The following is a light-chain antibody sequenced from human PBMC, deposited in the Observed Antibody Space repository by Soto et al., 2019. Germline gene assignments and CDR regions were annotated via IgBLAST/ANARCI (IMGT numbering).Light chain of an antibody. CDR1: SPNLVKNF. CDR2: EDS. Sequence: QSVLTQPTSVSAAPGQRITISCSGGSPNLVKNFVSWYQQLPKTAPKLLIYEDSKRPSGIPDRFSGSKSGTSATLGITGLQTGDEADYYCGSWDSSLRDVVFGEGTKLTVL. J-gene: IGLJ3*02. CDR3: GSWDSSLRDVV. V-gene: IGLV1-51*02.